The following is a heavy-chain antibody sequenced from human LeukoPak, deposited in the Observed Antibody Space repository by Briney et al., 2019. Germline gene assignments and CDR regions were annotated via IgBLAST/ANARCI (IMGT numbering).Heavy chain of an antibody. J-gene: IGHJ4*02. CDR2: IYYSGNT. V-gene: IGHV4-39*01. CDR3: TRLSYGSGSYYNFYFDY. D-gene: IGHD3-10*01. CDR1: GGSISSGSYY. Sequence: SETLSLTCTVSGGSISSGSYYWGWIRQPPGKGLEWIGSIYYSGNTYHNSSLKSRVTISVDASKNQFSLNLSSVTAADTAVYYCTRLSYGSGSYYNFYFDYWGQGTLVTVSA.